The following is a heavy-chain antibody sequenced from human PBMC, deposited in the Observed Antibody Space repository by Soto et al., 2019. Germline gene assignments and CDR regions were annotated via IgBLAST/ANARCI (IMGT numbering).Heavy chain of an antibody. CDR1: GFTFSSYG. CDR2: ISYDGSNK. CDR3: ATSDGQNYYDSSGLSAEYFQH. D-gene: IGHD3-22*01. J-gene: IGHJ1*01. Sequence: PGGSLRLSCAASGFTFSSYGMHWVRQAPGKGLEWVAVISYDGSNKYYADSVKGRFTISRDNSKNTLYLQMNSLRAEDTAVYYCATSDGQNYYDSSGLSAEYFQHWGQGTLVTVSS. V-gene: IGHV3-30*03.